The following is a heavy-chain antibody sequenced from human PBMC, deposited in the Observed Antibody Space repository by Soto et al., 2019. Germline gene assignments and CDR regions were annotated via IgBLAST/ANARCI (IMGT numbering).Heavy chain of an antibody. D-gene: IGHD5-12*01. CDR2: IYYSGST. CDR1: GGSISSSSYY. CDR3: ARPRGDGYNYVGYYFDY. J-gene: IGHJ4*02. V-gene: IGHV4-39*01. Sequence: SETLSLTCTVSGGSISSSSYYWGWIRQPPGKGLEWIGSIYYSGSTYYNPSLKSRVTISVDTSKNQFSLKLSSVTAADTAVYYCARPRGDGYNYVGYYFDYWGQGTLVTVSS.